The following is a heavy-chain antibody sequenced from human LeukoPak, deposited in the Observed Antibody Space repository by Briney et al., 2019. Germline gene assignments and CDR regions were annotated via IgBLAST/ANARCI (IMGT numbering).Heavy chain of an antibody. CDR3: ARENNDYGGKKAFDY. D-gene: IGHD4-23*01. Sequence: SETLSLTCAVSGGSSRSGDYFWSWIRQPPGKGLVWLGHIHYSGNTYYNPSLKSRVSISVDTSKNQFSLKLSSVTAADTAVYYCARENNDYGGKKAFDYWGQGTLVTVSS. CDR1: GGSSRSGDYF. V-gene: IGHV4-30-4*01. J-gene: IGHJ4*02. CDR2: IHYSGNT.